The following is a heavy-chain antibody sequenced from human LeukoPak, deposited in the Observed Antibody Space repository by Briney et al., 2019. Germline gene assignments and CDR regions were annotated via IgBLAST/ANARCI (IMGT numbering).Heavy chain of an antibody. CDR2: IYYSGST. D-gene: IGHD3-9*01. CDR3: ARGGDILTGYYRFDY. CDR1: GGSISDNY. J-gene: IGHJ4*02. V-gene: IGHV4-59*01. Sequence: SETLSLTCTVSGGSISDNYWSWIRQPPGKGLEWIGYIYYSGSTNYNPSLKSRVTISVDTSKNQFSLKLSSVTAADTAVYYCARGGDILTGYYRFDYWGQGTLVTVSS.